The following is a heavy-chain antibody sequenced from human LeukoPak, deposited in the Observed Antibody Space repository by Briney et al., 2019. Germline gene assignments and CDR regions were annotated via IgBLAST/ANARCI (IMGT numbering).Heavy chain of an antibody. CDR2: ISGSGGST. J-gene: IGHJ1*01. V-gene: IGHV3-23*01. CDR3: AKTYDSSGYYSSVGYFQH. Sequence: AGSLRFSCAASGFTFGSYAMSWVRQAPGKGLEWVSAISGSGGSTYYADSVKGRFTISRDNSKNTLDLQMNGLRAEDTAVYYCAKTYDSSGYYSSVGYFQHWGQGTLVTVSS. CDR1: GFTFGSYA. D-gene: IGHD3-22*01.